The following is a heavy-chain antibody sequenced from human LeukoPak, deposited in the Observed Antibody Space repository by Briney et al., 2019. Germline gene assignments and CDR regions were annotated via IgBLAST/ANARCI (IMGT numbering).Heavy chain of an antibody. Sequence: GGSLRLSCAASGFTFDDYAMHCVRQAPGKGLEWVSGITWNTGIIGYADSVKGRFTISRDNAKNSLHLQMNSLRAEDTALYYCAKEIYRSGWHDAFDIWGQGTMVTVSS. CDR2: ITWNTGII. J-gene: IGHJ3*02. CDR1: GFTFDDYA. D-gene: IGHD6-19*01. V-gene: IGHV3-9*01. CDR3: AKEIYRSGWHDAFDI.